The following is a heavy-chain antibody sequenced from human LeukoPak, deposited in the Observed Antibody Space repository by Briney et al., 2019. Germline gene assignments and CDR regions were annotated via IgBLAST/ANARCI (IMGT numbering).Heavy chain of an antibody. Sequence: GRSLRLSCAASGFTFDDYSMHWVRQAPGKGLEWVAGISWNSGSIDYADSVKGRFTISRDNAKNSLYLHMSSLRAEDTAVYYCARDPPALEDFDYWGQGTLVTVSS. J-gene: IGHJ4*02. CDR3: ARDPPALEDFDY. CDR1: GFTFDDYS. V-gene: IGHV3-9*01. CDR2: ISWNSGSI.